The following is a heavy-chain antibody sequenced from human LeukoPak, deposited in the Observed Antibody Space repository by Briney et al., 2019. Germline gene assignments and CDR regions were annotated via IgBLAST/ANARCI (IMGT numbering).Heavy chain of an antibody. J-gene: IGHJ4*02. D-gene: IGHD1/OR15-1a*01. CDR2: ITNSGDA. Sequence: PSETLFLTCTVAGVSISDFHWSWLRQSPEKGLEWIGWITNSGDANYNPSLESRLAMSAETTKRQLSLRMTSVTDADTAVYYCARHVEHAAYFHHWGQGILVTVSS. CDR1: GVSISDFH. V-gene: IGHV4-59*08. CDR3: ARHVEHAAYFHH.